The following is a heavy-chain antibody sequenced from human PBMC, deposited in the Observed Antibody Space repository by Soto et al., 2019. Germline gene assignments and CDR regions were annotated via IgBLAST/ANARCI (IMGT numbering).Heavy chain of an antibody. V-gene: IGHV1-18*01. J-gene: IGHJ3*01. D-gene: IGHD3-22*01. Sequence: GASVKVSCKASGSTFTSSGMSWVRQAPGQGLEWMGWLSAPTGSSEYAQRFQGRVTMTTDRSTSTSYMELRSLRSDDTAVYYCARAFFYQGSDSRGYSFDAFDFWGPGTLVTVSS. CDR1: GSTFTSSG. CDR3: ARAFFYQGSDSRGYSFDAFDF. CDR2: LSAPTGSS.